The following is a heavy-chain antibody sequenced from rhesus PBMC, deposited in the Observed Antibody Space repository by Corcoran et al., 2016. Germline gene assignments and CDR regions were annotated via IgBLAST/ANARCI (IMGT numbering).Heavy chain of an antibody. CDR2: ISGNGVIT. D-gene: IGHD6-25*01. CDR1: GGSISSNY. CDR3: ARGLYSGSWKLEVRFDF. V-gene: IGHV4-173*01. Sequence: QLQLQESGPGLVKPSETLSLTCAVSGGSISSNYWSWIRKPPGKGVEWIGRISGNGVITNSNHSLQGRVTIATATSKNQFSRKRSSVTAADTAVYYCARGLYSGSWKLEVRFDFWGPGVLVTVSS. J-gene: IGHJ5-1*01.